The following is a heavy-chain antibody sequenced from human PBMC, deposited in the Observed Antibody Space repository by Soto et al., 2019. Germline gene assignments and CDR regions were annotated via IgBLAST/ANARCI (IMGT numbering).Heavy chain of an antibody. CDR3: ARHPGYCTGTSCYSYYTMDV. Sequence: PLETLSLTCTVSGDSISSNNYYWGWIRQPPGKGLEWIGGINYSGSTYYNPSLKSRVTISVDTSKNQFSLMLSSVTAADTAVYYCARHPGYCTGTSCYSYYTMDVWGQGTTVT. CDR2: INYSGST. CDR1: GDSISSNNYY. D-gene: IGHD2-2*02. V-gene: IGHV4-39*01. J-gene: IGHJ6*02.